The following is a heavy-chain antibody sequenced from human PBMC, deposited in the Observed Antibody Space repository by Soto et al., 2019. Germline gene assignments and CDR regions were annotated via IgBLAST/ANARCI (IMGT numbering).Heavy chain of an antibody. V-gene: IGHV4-61*01. J-gene: IGHJ4*02. CDR1: GGSVSSGSYY. Sequence: SETLSLTCTVSGGSVSSGSYYWSWIRQPPGKGLEWIGYIYYSGSTNYNLSLKSRVTISVDTSKNQFSLKLSSVTAADTAVYYCARDYYGSGSFSYWGQGTLVTVSS. CDR2: IYYSGST. CDR3: ARDYYGSGSFSY. D-gene: IGHD3-10*01.